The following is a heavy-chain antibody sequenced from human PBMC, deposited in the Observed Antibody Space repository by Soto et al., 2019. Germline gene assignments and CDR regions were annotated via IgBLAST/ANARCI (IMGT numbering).Heavy chain of an antibody. CDR3: ARETWWRLDY. CDR2: INPDGSNE. D-gene: IGHD2-15*01. Sequence: EVQLVESGGGLVQPGGSLRLSCAASGLPFSSQFMSWIRQAPGGGLEWVAKINPDGSNEHYVDPVKGRFTVSRDNAENALFLQMTGLRVEDTAVYYCARETWWRLDYWGQGNLVTVSS. CDR1: GLPFSSQF. V-gene: IGHV3-7*04. J-gene: IGHJ4*02.